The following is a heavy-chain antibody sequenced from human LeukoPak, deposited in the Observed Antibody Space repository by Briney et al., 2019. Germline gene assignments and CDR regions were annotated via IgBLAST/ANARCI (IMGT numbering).Heavy chain of an antibody. CDR1: GYSFTSYW. J-gene: IGHJ4*02. CDR2: IYPGDSDT. D-gene: IGHD3-22*01. Sequence: GESLKISCKGSGYSFTSYWIGWVRQMPGKGLEWMGSIYPGDSDTRYNPSFQGQVTISADRSISTAYLQWRSLRASDTAMYYCATRLSGYYVYYFDYWGQGTLVTVSS. V-gene: IGHV5-51*01. CDR3: ATRLSGYYVYYFDY.